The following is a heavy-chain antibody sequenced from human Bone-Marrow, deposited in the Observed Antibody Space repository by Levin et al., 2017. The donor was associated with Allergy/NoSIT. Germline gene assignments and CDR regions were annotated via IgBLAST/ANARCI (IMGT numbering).Heavy chain of an antibody. D-gene: IGHD5-12*01. J-gene: IGHJ6*03. CDR3: AHSLGERGYNGYIIDYYHYYMDV. Sequence: SGPTLVKPTQTLTLTCTFSGFSLSTSGVGVGWIRQPPGEALEWLALIYWDDDKRYSPSLESRLTITKDTSKNQVVLTMTNMDPVDTAAAYYCAHSLGERGYNGYIIDYYHYYMDVWGKGTTVTVSS. CDR2: IYWDDDK. V-gene: IGHV2-5*02. CDR1: GFSLSTSGVG.